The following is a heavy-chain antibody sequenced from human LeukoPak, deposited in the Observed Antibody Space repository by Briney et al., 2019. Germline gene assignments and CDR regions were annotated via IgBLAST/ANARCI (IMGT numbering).Heavy chain of an antibody. D-gene: IGHD2-21*01. J-gene: IGHJ6*02. V-gene: IGHV3-7*03. Sequence: GGSLRLSCAASGFTFSSYWMNWARQAPGKGLEWVASINHNGNVNYYVDSVKGRFTISRDNAKNSLYLQMSNLRAEDTAVYFCTRGGDLDVWGQGATVTVSS. CDR1: GFTFSSYW. CDR2: INHNGNVN. CDR3: TRGGDLDV.